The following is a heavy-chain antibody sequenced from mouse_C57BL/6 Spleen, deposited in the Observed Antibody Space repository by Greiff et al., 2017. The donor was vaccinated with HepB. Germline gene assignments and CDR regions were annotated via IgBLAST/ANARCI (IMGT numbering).Heavy chain of an antibody. CDR2: INPNNGGT. Sequence: EVQLQQSGPELVKPGASVKISCKASGYTFTDYYMNWVKQSHGKSLEWIGDINPNNGGTRYNQKFKGKATLTVDKSSSTAYMELRSLTSEDSAVYNCAGWSYDYKSNYAMDYWGQGTSVTVSS. D-gene: IGHD2-4*01. CDR3: AGWSYDYKSNYAMDY. V-gene: IGHV1-26*01. CDR1: GYTFTDYY. J-gene: IGHJ4*01.